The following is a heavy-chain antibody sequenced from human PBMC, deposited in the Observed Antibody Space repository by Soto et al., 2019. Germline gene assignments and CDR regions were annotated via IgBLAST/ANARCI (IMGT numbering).Heavy chain of an antibody. CDR1: GFTVSSNY. J-gene: IGHJ6*02. D-gene: IGHD2-21*02. V-gene: IGHV3-53*01. CDR3: ARELTYYYSGMDV. CDR2: IYSGGST. Sequence: EVQLVESGGGLIQPGGSLRLSCAASGFTVSSNYMSWVRQAPGKGLEWVSVIYSGGSTYYADSVKGRFTISRDNSKNTLYLQMNSLRAEDTAVYYCARELTYYYSGMDVWGQGTTVTVSS.